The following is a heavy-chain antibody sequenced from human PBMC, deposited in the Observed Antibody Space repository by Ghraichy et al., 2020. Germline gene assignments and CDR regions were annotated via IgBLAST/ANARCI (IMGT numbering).Heavy chain of an antibody. CDR3: AKARYYGSGSYHSNFDC. Sequence: GGSLRLSCAASGFTFSNYAMTWVRQAPGEGLEWVSTISDNGDSTYYADSVKGRFTISRDNSKDTLYLQMNSLRAEDTAVYYCAKARYYGSGSYHSNFDCWGQGTLVTVSS. D-gene: IGHD3-10*01. J-gene: IGHJ4*02. CDR1: GFTFSNYA. CDR2: ISDNGDST. V-gene: IGHV3-23*01.